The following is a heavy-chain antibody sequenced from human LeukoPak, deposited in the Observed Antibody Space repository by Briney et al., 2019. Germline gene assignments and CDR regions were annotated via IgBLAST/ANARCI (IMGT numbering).Heavy chain of an antibody. Sequence: SETPSLTCTVSGGSISSSSYYWGWIRQPPGKGLEWIGSIYYSGSTYYNPSLKSRVTISVDTSKNQFSLKLSSVTAADTAVYYCAAYCTNGVCYTGGTWGQGTMVTVSS. D-gene: IGHD2-8*01. V-gene: IGHV4-39*05. J-gene: IGHJ3*01. CDR1: GGSISSSSYY. CDR3: AAYCTNGVCYTGGT. CDR2: IYYSGST.